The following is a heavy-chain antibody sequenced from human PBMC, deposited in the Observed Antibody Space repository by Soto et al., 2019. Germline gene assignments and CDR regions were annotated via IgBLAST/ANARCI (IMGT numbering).Heavy chain of an antibody. CDR2: ISWNSGSI. V-gene: IGHV3-9*01. D-gene: IGHD4-17*01. J-gene: IGHJ6*03. CDR1: GFTFDDYA. CDR3: AKEKRQTTVTSYYYCYMDV. Sequence: EVQLVESGGGLVQPGRSLRLSCAASGFTFDDYAMHWVRQAPGKGLEWVSGISWNSGSIGYADSVKGRFTISRDNAKNSLYLQMNSLRAEDTALYYCAKEKRQTTVTSYYYCYMDVWGKGTTVTVSS.